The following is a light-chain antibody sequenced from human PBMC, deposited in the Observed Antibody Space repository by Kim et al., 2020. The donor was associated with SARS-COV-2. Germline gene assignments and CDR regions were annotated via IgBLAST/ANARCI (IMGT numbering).Light chain of an antibody. CDR3: QNYYSAPNT. CDR2: AAS. Sequence: AAIGDRVTFTCRASQGISNYLAWYQQKPGKVPELLIYAASTLQSGVPSRFSGSGSGTVFTLTISSLQAEDVATYYCQNYYSAPNTFGQGTRLEIK. CDR1: QGISNY. J-gene: IGKJ5*01. V-gene: IGKV1-27*01.